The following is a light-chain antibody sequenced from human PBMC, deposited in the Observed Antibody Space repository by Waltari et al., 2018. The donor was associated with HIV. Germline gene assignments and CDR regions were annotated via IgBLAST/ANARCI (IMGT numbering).Light chain of an antibody. CDR3: QHYNNWLRT. J-gene: IGKJ1*01. Sequence: EIVMTQSPVTLSVSPGERATLSCRASQSVSSNFAWYQQKPGQAPRLLIYAASTRATGIPARFSGSGSGTEFTLTISSLRSEDFAVYYCQHYNNWLRTFGQGTKVEIK. CDR1: QSVSSN. CDR2: AAS. V-gene: IGKV3-15*01.